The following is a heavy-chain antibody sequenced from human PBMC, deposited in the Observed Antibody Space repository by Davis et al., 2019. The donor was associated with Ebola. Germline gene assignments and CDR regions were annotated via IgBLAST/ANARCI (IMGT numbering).Heavy chain of an antibody. CDR3: AKGEDIVVVPAAIEFYYYGMDV. D-gene: IGHD2-2*02. CDR2: ISSGGST. J-gene: IGHJ6*02. CDR1: GFTVSSNY. Sequence: GGSLRLSCAASGFTVSSNYMSWVRQAPGKGLEWVSVISSGGSTYYADSVKGRFTISRDNSKNTLYLQMNSLRAEDTAVYYCAKGEDIVVVPAAIEFYYYGMDVWGQGTTVTVSS. V-gene: IGHV3-53*01.